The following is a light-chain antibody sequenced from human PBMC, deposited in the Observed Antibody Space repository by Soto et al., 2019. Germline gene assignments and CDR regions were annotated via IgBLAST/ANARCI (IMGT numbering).Light chain of an antibody. CDR1: SSDVGDYKF. CDR2: EVS. V-gene: IGLV2-8*01. J-gene: IGLJ2*01. CDR3: SSYAGNNNVV. Sequence: QSALTQPPSASGSPGQSVTISCTGTSSDVGDYKFVSWYQQHPGKAPKLMIYEVSRRPSGVPDRFSGSESGNTASLTVSGLQAGDEADYYCSSYAGNNNVVFGGGTKLTVL.